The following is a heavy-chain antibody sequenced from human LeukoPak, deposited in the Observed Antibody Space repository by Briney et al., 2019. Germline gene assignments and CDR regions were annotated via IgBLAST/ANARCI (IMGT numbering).Heavy chain of an antibody. D-gene: IGHD3-10*01. Sequence: SETLSLTCTVSGGSVSSGSYYWSWIRQPPGKGLEWIGYIYYSGSTNYNPSLKSRVTISVDTSKNQFSLKLSSVTAADTAVYSCASLSPVLLWFGVFDYWGQGTLVTVSS. CDR1: GGSVSSGSYY. CDR3: ASLSPVLLWFGVFDY. V-gene: IGHV4-61*01. J-gene: IGHJ4*02. CDR2: IYYSGST.